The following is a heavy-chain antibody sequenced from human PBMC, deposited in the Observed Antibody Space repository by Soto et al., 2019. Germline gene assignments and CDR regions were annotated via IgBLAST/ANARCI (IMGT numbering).Heavy chain of an antibody. V-gene: IGHV5-51*01. CDR3: ARPNYYYYYMDV. CDR1: GYSFTSYG. Sequence: PGESMKISSKGAGYSFTSYGSGWVRQMPGKGLEWMGIIYPGDSDTRYSPSFQGQVTISADKSISTAYLQWSSLKASDTAMYYCARPNYYYYYMDVWGKGTTVTVSS. J-gene: IGHJ6*03. CDR2: IYPGDSDT.